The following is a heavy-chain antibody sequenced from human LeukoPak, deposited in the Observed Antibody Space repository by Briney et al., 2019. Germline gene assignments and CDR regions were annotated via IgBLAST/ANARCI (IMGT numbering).Heavy chain of an antibody. Sequence: PGGSLRLSCAASGFTFSNYWMHWVRQAPGKGLVWVSRLKSDGSNTGYADSVKGRFTISRDNAKSTLYLQMNSLGAEDTAVYYCARGADFSDSWGQGTLVTISS. J-gene: IGHJ4*02. CDR2: LKSDGSNT. CDR1: GFTFSNYW. V-gene: IGHV3-74*01. D-gene: IGHD2/OR15-2a*01. CDR3: ARGADFSDS.